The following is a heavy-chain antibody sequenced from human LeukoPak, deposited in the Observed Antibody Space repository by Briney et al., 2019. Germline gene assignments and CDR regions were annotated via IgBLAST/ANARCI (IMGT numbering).Heavy chain of an antibody. J-gene: IGHJ4*02. Sequence: NPSETLSLTCTVSGGSISDINYYWGWIRQPPGKGLEWIGSIYYSGSTYYNPSLKSRVTISVDTSKNQFSLKLSSVTAADTAVYYCARQLGYCSSTSCYADKVDYWGQGTLVTVSS. V-gene: IGHV4-39*01. D-gene: IGHD2-2*01. CDR3: ARQLGYCSSTSCYADKVDY. CDR2: IYYSGST. CDR1: GGSISDINYY.